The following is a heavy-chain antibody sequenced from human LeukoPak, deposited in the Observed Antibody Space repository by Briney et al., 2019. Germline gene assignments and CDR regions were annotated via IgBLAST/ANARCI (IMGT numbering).Heavy chain of an antibody. CDR1: GFSLSTTGVG. J-gene: IGHJ4*02. CDR2: IYWNDDK. Sequence: SGPTLVKPTQTLTLTCTFSGFSLSTTGVGVGWIRQPPGQALEWLALIYWNDDKRYSPSLRSRLTITKDTPKNQVVLTMTNVDPVDTATYYCAHRTFYDFWSGSWGQGTLVTVSS. CDR3: AHRTFYDFWSGS. D-gene: IGHD3-3*01. V-gene: IGHV2-5*01.